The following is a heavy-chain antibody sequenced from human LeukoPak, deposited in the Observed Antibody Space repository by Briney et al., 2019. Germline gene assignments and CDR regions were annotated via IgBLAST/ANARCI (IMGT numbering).Heavy chain of an antibody. V-gene: IGHV4-39*07. CDR2: IYYSGST. CDR3: ARGGSSWYTYGMDV. Sequence: SETLSLTCTVSGGSISSSSYYWGWIRQPPGKGLEWIGSIYYSGSTYYNPSLKSRVTISADTSKNQFSLNLSSVTAADTAVYYCARGGSSWYTYGMDVWGQGTTVTVSS. D-gene: IGHD6-13*01. CDR1: GGSISSSSYY. J-gene: IGHJ6*02.